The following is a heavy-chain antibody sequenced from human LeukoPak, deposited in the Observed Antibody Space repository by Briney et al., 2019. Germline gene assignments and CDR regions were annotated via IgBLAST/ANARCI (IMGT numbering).Heavy chain of an antibody. CDR2: INHSGST. V-gene: IGHV4-34*01. CDR3: ARGLMITFSGVMSLHFDS. CDR1: GGSFSGYY. D-gene: IGHD3-16*01. Sequence: TSSETLSLTCAVYGGSFSGYYWSWIRQPPGKGLEWIGEINHSGSTNYNPSLKSRVTISVDTSKNQFSLKLSSVTAADTAVYYCARGLMITFSGVMSLHFDSWGQGTLVTVSS. J-gene: IGHJ4*02.